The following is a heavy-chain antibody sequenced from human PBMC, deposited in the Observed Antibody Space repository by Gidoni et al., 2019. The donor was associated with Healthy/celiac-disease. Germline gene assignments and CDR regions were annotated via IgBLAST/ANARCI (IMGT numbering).Heavy chain of an antibody. CDR1: GGSFSGYY. J-gene: IGHJ3*02. CDR2: INHSGST. CDR3: ARGSTPYCSGGSCYAVVAFDI. V-gene: IGHV4-34*01. Sequence: QVQLQQWGAGLLKPSETLSLTCAVYGGSFSGYYWRWIRQPPGKGLEWIGEINHSGSTNYNPSLKSRVTISVDTSKNQFSLKLSSVTAADTAVYYCARGSTPYCSGGSCYAVVAFDIWGQGTMVTVSS. D-gene: IGHD2-15*01.